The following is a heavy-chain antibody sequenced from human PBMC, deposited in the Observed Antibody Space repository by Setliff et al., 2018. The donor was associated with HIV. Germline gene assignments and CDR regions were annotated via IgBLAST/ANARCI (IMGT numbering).Heavy chain of an antibody. Sequence: ASVKVSCKASGYTFTSYGISWVRQAPGQGLEWMGWISAYNGNTNYAQKLQGRVTMTTDTSISTAYMELSRLRSDDTAVYYCARTLPQYTNLFDYWGQGTLVTVSS. CDR1: GYTFTSYG. CDR3: ARTLPQYTNLFDY. J-gene: IGHJ4*02. V-gene: IGHV1-18*01. CDR2: ISAYNGNT. D-gene: IGHD5-18*01.